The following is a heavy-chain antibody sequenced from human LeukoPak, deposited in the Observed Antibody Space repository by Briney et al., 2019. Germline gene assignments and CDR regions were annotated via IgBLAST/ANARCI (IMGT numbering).Heavy chain of an antibody. CDR3: ARRGGAFAY. Sequence: SETLSLTCTVFGGSVRSTSYYWGWIRQPPGEGLDWIGSIYYSGTTYYNPSLKSRVTISVDTSKNQFSLNLSSVTAADTAVYFCARRGGAFAYWGQGTLVVVSS. V-gene: IGHV4-39*01. CDR2: IYYSGTT. D-gene: IGHD2-21*01. J-gene: IGHJ4*02. CDR1: GGSVRSTSYY.